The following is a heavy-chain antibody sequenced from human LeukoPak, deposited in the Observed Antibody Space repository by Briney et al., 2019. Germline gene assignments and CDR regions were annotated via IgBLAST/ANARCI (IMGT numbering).Heavy chain of an antibody. D-gene: IGHD3-22*01. J-gene: IGHJ4*02. V-gene: IGHV3-64D*09. CDR3: GKDQEYDSSGYLF. CDR2: ISSNGGST. Sequence: GGSLRLSCSASGFTFSSYAMHWVRQAPGKGLEYVSAISSNGGSTYYADSVKGRFTISRDNSKNTLYLQMSSLRAEDTAVYYWGKDQEYDSSGYLFWGQGTLVTVSS. CDR1: GFTFSSYA.